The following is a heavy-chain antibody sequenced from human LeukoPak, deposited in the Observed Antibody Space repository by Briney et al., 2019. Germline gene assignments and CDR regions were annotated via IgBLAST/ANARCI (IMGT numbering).Heavy chain of an antibody. CDR1: VFTFTSYD. Sequence: ASVKVSRKASVFTFTSYDINWVRQAPGQGLEWRGWMNPNSGNTGSVQKFQGRVTMTRETSISTAYMELSGLRSEDTAVYYCARRRDSSSWYSAFDPWGQGTLVTVSS. CDR3: ARRRDSSSWYSAFDP. V-gene: IGHV1-8*01. CDR2: MNPNSGNT. D-gene: IGHD6-13*01. J-gene: IGHJ5*02.